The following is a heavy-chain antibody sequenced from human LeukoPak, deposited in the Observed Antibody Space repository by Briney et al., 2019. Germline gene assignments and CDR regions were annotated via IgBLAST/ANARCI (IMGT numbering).Heavy chain of an antibody. V-gene: IGHV1-46*01. D-gene: IGHD3-22*01. CDR2: INPSGGST. J-gene: IGHJ4*02. CDR3: AISSGSSGYYYRPLGYFDY. CDR1: GYTFTSYY. Sequence: ASVKVSFKASGYTFTSYYMHWVRQAPGQGLEWMGIINPSGGSTNYAQKFQGRVTMTRDTSTNTVYMELSSLRSEDTAVYYCAISSGSSGYYYRPLGYFDYWGQGTLVTVSS.